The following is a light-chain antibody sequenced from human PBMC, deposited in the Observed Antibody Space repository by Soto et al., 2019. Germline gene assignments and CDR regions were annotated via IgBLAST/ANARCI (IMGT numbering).Light chain of an antibody. Sequence: DTQLTQSPSSLSASVGDRVTITCRASQDISNYLAWYQQKPGKVPNLLMYGASALRSGVPSRFSGSGSGTDFTLTISSLQPEDVATYYCQKYNSAPWTFGQGTKVEIK. CDR2: GAS. J-gene: IGKJ1*01. CDR1: QDISNY. CDR3: QKYNSAPWT. V-gene: IGKV1-27*01.